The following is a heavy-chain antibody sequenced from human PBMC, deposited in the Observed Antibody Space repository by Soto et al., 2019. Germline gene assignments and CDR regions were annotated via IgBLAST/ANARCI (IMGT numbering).Heavy chain of an antibody. Sequence: ASVKVACKASGYTFISYDINWVRQATGQGLEWMGWMNPNSGNTGYAQKYQGRATMTRNTSISTAYMELSSLRSEDTAVYYWARYATTVTTSDYWGQGTLVTVSS. CDR3: ARYATTVTTSDY. V-gene: IGHV1-8*01. J-gene: IGHJ4*02. D-gene: IGHD4-17*01. CDR2: MNPNSGNT. CDR1: GYTFISYD.